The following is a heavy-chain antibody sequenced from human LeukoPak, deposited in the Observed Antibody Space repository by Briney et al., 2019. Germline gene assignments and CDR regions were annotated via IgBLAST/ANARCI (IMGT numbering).Heavy chain of an antibody. Sequence: SGGSLRLSCAASGFTFSNAWMSWVRQAPGKGLEWVGRIKSKTDGGTTDYAAPVKGRFTISRDDSKNTLYLQMNSLRAEDTAVYYCAKDFGACSGGSCPAPPDYWGQGTLVTVSS. CDR2: IKSKTDGGTT. V-gene: IGHV3-15*01. CDR3: AKDFGACSGGSCPAPPDY. D-gene: IGHD2-15*01. J-gene: IGHJ4*02. CDR1: GFTFSNAW.